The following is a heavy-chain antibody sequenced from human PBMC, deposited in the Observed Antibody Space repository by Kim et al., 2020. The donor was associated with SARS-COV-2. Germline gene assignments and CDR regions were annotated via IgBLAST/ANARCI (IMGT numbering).Heavy chain of an antibody. V-gene: IGHV3-33*06. CDR1: GFTFSSYG. CDR2: IWYDGSNK. Sequence: GGSLRLSCAASGFTFSSYGMHWVRQAPGKGLEWVAVIWYDGSNKYYADSVKGRFTISRDNSKNTLYLQMNSLRAEDTAVYYCAKYSSWPDYYYYYGMDVWGQGPTVTVSS. CDR3: AKYSSWPDYYYYYGMDV. D-gene: IGHD6-6*01. J-gene: IGHJ6*02.